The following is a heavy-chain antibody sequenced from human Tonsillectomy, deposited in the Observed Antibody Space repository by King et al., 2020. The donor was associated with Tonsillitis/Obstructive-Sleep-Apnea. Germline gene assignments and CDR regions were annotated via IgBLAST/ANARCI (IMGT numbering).Heavy chain of an antibody. Sequence: TLKESGPTLLKPTQTLTLTCTFSGFSLSTSGVGVGWIRQPPGKALEWLALIYWDDDKRYSPSLKSRLTITKDTYKNQVVLTMTNLDPVDAATYYCARAYDRNHYDTYYYMDVWGRGTPVTVSS. D-gene: IGHD1-14*01. CDR2: IYWDDDK. J-gene: IGHJ6*03. CDR3: ARAYDRNHYDTYYYMDV. CDR1: GFSLSTSGVG. V-gene: IGHV2-5*02.